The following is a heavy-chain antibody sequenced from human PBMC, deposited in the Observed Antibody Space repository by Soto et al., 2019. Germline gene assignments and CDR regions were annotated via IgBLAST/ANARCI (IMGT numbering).Heavy chain of an antibody. CDR2: LDPGNSYV. Sequence: PVESLKISCGGAGVIFTNYWISWVRQLPGKGLEWVGRLDPGNSYVDYSPSFQGHVTISADRSRSTAFLQWSSLKASDTAMYYCARHTRAVSDYWGQGTLVTVSS. D-gene: IGHD1-26*01. J-gene: IGHJ4*02. CDR1: GVIFTNYW. CDR3: ARHTRAVSDY. V-gene: IGHV5-10-1*01.